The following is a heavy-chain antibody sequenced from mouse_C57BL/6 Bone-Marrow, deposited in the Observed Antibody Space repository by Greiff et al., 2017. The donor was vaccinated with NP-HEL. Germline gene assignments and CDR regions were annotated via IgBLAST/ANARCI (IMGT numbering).Heavy chain of an antibody. J-gene: IGHJ2*01. D-gene: IGHD2-5*01. CDR1: GYTFTSYW. V-gene: IGHV1-50*01. CDR2: IDPSDSYT. CDR3: ARDSSNPFDY. Sequence: QVQLQQPGAELVKPGASVKLSCKASGYTFTSYWMQWVKQRPGQGLEWIGEIDPSDSYTNYNQKFKGKATLTVDTSSSTAYMQLSSLTSEDTAVYYCARDSSNPFDYWGQGTTLTVSS.